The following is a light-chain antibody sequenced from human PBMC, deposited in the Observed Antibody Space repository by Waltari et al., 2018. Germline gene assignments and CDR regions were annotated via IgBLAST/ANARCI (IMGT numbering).Light chain of an antibody. CDR3: TSYTSSNTWV. V-gene: IGLV2-14*03. J-gene: IGLJ3*02. CDR1: SSDIGAYNY. CDR2: DVT. Sequence: QSALTQPASVSESPGQSITISCTGTSSDIGAYNYVFWYQQHPGKAPKLMISDVTNRPSGVSNRFSGSKSGNTASLTISGLQAEDEADYYCTSYTSSNTWVFGGGTK.